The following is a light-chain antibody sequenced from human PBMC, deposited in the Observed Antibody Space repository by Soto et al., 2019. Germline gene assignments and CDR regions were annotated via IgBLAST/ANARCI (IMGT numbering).Light chain of an antibody. Sequence: QSVLTQPRSVSGSPGQSVTISCTGTSSDVGHFNYVSWYQQNPGKAPKIIIYDVTRRLSGVPDRFFGSKSGNTAYLTISGLQAEDEAEYFCCSYAGSYTVIFGGGTKLTVL. J-gene: IGLJ2*01. V-gene: IGLV2-11*01. CDR1: SSDVGHFNY. CDR2: DVT. CDR3: CSYAGSYTVI.